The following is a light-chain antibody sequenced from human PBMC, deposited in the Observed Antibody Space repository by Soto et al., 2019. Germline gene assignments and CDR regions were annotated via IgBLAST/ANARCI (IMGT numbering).Light chain of an antibody. CDR3: SSYTTNNTPHYV. Sequence: QSVLTQPASVSGPPGQSITISCTGTSSDINDYNYVSWYQQHPGKAPKVLIFEVRNRPSGVSDRFSGSKSGTTASLTISGLQAEDEADYYCSSYTTNNTPHYVFGTGTKGTVL. J-gene: IGLJ1*01. V-gene: IGLV2-14*01. CDR1: SSDINDYNY. CDR2: EVR.